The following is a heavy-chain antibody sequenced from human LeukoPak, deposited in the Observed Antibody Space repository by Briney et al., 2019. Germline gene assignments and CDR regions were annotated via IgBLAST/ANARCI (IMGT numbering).Heavy chain of an antibody. V-gene: IGHV3-23*01. CDR1: GFTFSSYA. CDR3: AKDFTGIAAAGTGWFDP. Sequence: GGSLRLSCAASGFTFSSYAMSWVRQAPGKGLEWVSAISGSGGSTYYADSVKGRFTISRDNSKNTLYLQMNSLRAEDTAVYYCAKDFTGIAAAGTGWFDPWGQGTLVTVSS. CDR2: ISGSGGST. J-gene: IGHJ5*02. D-gene: IGHD6-13*01.